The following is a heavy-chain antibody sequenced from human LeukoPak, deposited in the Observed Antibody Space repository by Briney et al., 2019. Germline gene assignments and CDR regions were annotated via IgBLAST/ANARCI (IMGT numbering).Heavy chain of an antibody. Sequence: SVKVSCKASGGTFSSYAISWVRQAPGQGLEWMGGIIPIFGTANYAQKFQGRVTITTDESTSTAYMELSSLRSEDTAVYYCARDHPVRSSGWYGVYYWGQGTLVTVSS. D-gene: IGHD6-19*01. CDR1: GGTFSSYA. CDR3: ARDHPVRSSGWYGVYY. CDR2: IIPIFGTA. V-gene: IGHV1-69*05. J-gene: IGHJ4*02.